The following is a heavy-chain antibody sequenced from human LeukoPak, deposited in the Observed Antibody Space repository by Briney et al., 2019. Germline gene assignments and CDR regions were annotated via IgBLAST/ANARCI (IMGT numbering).Heavy chain of an antibody. J-gene: IGHJ6*03. V-gene: IGHV1-2*02. CDR3: ARTLTTVTSYYMDV. CDR2: INPNSGGT. Sequence: GASVKVSCKASGYTFTGYYMHWVRQAPGQGLEWMGWINPNSGGTNYAQKFQGRVTMTRDTSISTAYMELSRPRSDDTAVYYCARTLTTVTSYYMDVWGKGTTVTVFS. D-gene: IGHD4-11*01. CDR1: GYTFTGYY.